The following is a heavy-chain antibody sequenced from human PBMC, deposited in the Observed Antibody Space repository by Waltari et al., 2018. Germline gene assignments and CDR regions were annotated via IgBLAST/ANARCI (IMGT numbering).Heavy chain of an antibody. Sequence: EVQLVESGGGFFQPGGSLRLSCEASGFAFRNYWIHWVRPAPGRGLEWVSRISGDGTSISNADSVGGRFSISRDNYKNTVYLQIHSLRAEDTAVFYCARLMLSHPENGMDVWGQGTSVTVS. CDR3: ARLMLSHPENGMDV. J-gene: IGHJ6*02. CDR1: GFAFRNYW. CDR2: ISGDGTSI. D-gene: IGHD3-10*02. V-gene: IGHV3-74*01.